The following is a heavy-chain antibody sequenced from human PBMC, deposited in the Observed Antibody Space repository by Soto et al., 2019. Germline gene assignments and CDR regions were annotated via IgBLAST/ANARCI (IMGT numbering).Heavy chain of an antibody. CDR3: VTQRGFSYGYFDY. Sequence: SETLSLTCSVSGGSISNSVAYWGWVRQSPGKGLEWIGSLYYSGSTYTGNTYYNPSLKSRVTISVDTPTNQFSLKLTSVTAADTAVYYCVTQRGFSYGYFDYWGLGTLVTVSS. V-gene: IGHV4-39*01. CDR1: GGSISNSVAY. CDR2: LYYSGST. D-gene: IGHD5-18*01. J-gene: IGHJ4*02.